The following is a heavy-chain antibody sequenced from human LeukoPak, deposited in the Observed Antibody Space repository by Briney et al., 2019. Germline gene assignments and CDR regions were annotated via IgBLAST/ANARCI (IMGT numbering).Heavy chain of an antibody. V-gene: IGHV1-46*01. CDR1: GYTFTSYY. CDR3: ARSALSGVWWKWELQGYYYYYMDV. CDR2: INPSGGRT. J-gene: IGHJ6*03. Sequence: EASVKVSCKASGYTFTSYYMHWVRQAPGQGLEWMGIINPSGGRTSDAQKFQGRVTMTRDTSTSTVYMELSSLRSEDTAVYYCARSALSGVWWKWELQGYYYYYMDVWGKGTTVTVSS. D-gene: IGHD1-26*01.